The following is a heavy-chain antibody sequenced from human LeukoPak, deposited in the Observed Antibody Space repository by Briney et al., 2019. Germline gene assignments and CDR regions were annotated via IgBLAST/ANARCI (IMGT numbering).Heavy chain of an antibody. CDR3: ASSSGVYSGYDYPFDY. Sequence: GASVKVSCKASGYTFTSYDINWVRQATGQGLEWMGWMNPNSGNTGYAQKFQGRVTITRNTSISTAYMELSSLRSEDTAVYYCASSSGVYSGYDYPFDYWGQGTLVTVSS. J-gene: IGHJ4*02. CDR2: MNPNSGNT. D-gene: IGHD5-12*01. V-gene: IGHV1-8*03. CDR1: GYTFTSYD.